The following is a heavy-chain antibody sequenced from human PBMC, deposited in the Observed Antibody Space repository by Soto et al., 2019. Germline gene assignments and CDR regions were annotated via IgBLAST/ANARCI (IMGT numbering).Heavy chain of an antibody. CDR1: GDSISNSRFY. V-gene: IGHV4-39*01. CDR3: ARDFFGSSDYTTNWFDP. CDR2: IYHTGNA. Sequence: SETLSLTCSVSGDSISNSRFYRAWNRQPPGEGLEWIGSIYHTGNAYYNPSLKSRVTISVDTSKNQFSLKLTSVTAADAALYYCARDFFGSSDYTTNWFDPWGQGTLVTVSS. D-gene: IGHD3-22*01. J-gene: IGHJ5*02.